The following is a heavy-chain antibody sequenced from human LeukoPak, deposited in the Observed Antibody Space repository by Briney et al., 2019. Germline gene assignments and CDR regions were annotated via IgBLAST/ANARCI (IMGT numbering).Heavy chain of an antibody. V-gene: IGHV1-46*01. CDR1: GYTFTSYY. CDR2: INPSGGST. D-gene: IGHD3-22*01. Sequence: ASVKVSCKASGYTFTSYYMHWVRQAPGQGLEWMGIINPSGGSTSYAQKFQGRVTMTRDTSTSTVYMELSSLRSEDTAVYYCARDRDYDDSSGYYLLDYWGQGTLVTVSS. J-gene: IGHJ4*02. CDR3: ARDRDYDDSSGYYLLDY.